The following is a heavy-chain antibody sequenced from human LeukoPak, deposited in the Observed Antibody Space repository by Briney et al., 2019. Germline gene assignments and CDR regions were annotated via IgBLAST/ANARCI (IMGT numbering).Heavy chain of an antibody. CDR2: IRTDGSNK. CDR3: ARDPGDILVAGTFDY. V-gene: IGHV3-30*02. J-gene: IGHJ4*02. D-gene: IGHD6-19*01. Sequence: GGSLRLSCVASGFTFRRFGMHWVRQAPGKGLDWVTFIRTDGSNKYYADSVKGRFTISRDNSKNTLYLQMNSLRAEDTALYYCARDPGDILVAGTFDYWGQGTLVTVSS. CDR1: GFTFRRFG.